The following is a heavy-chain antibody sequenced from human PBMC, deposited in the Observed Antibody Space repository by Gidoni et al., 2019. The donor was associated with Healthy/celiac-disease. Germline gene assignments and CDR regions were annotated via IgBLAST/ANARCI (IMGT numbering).Heavy chain of an antibody. CDR2: IHHSGST. CDR1: GGSFSGYY. J-gene: IGHJ6*02. V-gene: IGHV4-34*01. D-gene: IGHD2-2*02. CDR3: ARGGGYCSSTSCYTRGFVRYYGMDV. Sequence: QVQLQQWGAGLLKTSETLSLTCAVYGGSFSGYYWSWIRQPPGKGLEWIGEIHHSGSTNYTPSLKSRVTISVDTSKNQCSLKLCSVTAADTAVYYCARGGGYCSSTSCYTRGFVRYYGMDVWGQGTTVTVSS.